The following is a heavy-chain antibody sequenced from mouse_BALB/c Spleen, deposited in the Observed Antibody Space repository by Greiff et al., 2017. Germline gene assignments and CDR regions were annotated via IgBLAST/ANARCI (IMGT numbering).Heavy chain of an antibody. CDR2: IWAGGST. J-gene: IGHJ3*01. CDR1: GFSLTSYG. D-gene: IGHD2-14*01. V-gene: IGHV2-9*02. CDR3: ARDLLYEEGSY. Sequence: VHLVESGPGLVAPSQSLSITCTVSGFSLTSYGVHWVRQPPGKGLEWLGVIWAGGSTNYNSALMSRLSISKDNSKSQVFLKMNSLQTDDTAMYYCARDLLYEEGSYWGQGTLVTVSA.